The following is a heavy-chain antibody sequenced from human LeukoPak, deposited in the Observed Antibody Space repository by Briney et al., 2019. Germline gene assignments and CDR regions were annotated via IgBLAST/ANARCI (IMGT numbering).Heavy chain of an antibody. D-gene: IGHD5-18*01. Sequence: GGSLRLSCSASGFTFSSYAMSWVRQAPGKGLEWVSAISSSGGSTYYADSVKGRFTTSRDNSKNTLYLQMNSLRAEDTAVYYCAKIQGYYFDYWGQGTLVTVSS. CDR2: ISSSGGST. CDR3: AKIQGYYFDY. CDR1: GFTFSSYA. J-gene: IGHJ4*02. V-gene: IGHV3-23*01.